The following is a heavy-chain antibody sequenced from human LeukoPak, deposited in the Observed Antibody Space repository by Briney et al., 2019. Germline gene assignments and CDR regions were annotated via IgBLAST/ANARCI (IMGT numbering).Heavy chain of an antibody. V-gene: IGHV4-30-2*01. J-gene: IGHJ4*02. D-gene: IGHD6-6*01. Sequence: PSETLSLTCTVSGGSISSGGYYWSWIRQPPGKGLEWIGYIYHSGSTYYNPSLKSRVTISVDRSKNQFSLKLSSVTAADTAVYYCASTGYPYSSSFLDYWGQGTLVTVSS. CDR2: IYHSGST. CDR1: GGSISSGGYY. CDR3: ASTGYPYSSSFLDY.